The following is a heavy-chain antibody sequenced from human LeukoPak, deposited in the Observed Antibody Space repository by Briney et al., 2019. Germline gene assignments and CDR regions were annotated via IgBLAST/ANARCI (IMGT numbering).Heavy chain of an antibody. CDR3: ARFEGVATFGY. Sequence: SETLSLTCTVSGGSISSHFWSWIRQPPGKGLEWIGYIYYSGSTNYNPSLESRVTISVDTSKNQFSLKLSSVTAADTAVYYCARFEGVATFGYWGQGTLVTVSS. J-gene: IGHJ4*02. CDR2: IYYSGST. V-gene: IGHV4-59*11. D-gene: IGHD5-12*01. CDR1: GGSISSHF.